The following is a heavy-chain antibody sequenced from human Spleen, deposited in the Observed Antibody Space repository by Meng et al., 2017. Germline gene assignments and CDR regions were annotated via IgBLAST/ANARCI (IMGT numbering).Heavy chain of an antibody. Sequence: GSLRLSCTVSGASIRSYDWSWIRQPAGKGLEWIGRIYTSGNTNHNPSLRSRVTRSVDTSKNQFSLKLSSVTAADTAVYYCAREGYHDHYGMDVWGQGTMVTVSS. V-gene: IGHV4-4*07. CDR3: AREGYHDHYGMDV. J-gene: IGHJ6*02. CDR1: GASIRSYD. D-gene: IGHD2-2*01. CDR2: IYTSGNT.